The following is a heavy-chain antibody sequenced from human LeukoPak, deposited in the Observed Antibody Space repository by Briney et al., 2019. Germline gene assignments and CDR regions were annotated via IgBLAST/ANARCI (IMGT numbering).Heavy chain of an antibody. CDR3: ARGLAADGY. V-gene: IGHV3-43*01. J-gene: IGHJ4*02. CDR2: ISWDGGST. Sequence: PGGSLRLSCAASGFTFDDYTMHWVRQAPGKGLEWVSLISWDGGSTYYADSVKGRFTISRDNAKNSLYLQMNSLRAEDTAVYYCARGLAADGYWGQGTLVTVSS. D-gene: IGHD6-25*01. CDR1: GFTFDDYT.